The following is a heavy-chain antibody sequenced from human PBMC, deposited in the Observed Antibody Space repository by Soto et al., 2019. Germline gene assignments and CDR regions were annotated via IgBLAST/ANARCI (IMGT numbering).Heavy chain of an antibody. Sequence: QVQLVESGGGVVQPGRSLRLSCAASGFTFSSYAMHLVRQAPGKGLEWVAVIWYDGGNKYYADSVKGRFTISRDNSKNTLYRQMNSLRGADTAVYHCARCHYSGSARTYGMDVWGQGTTVTVSS. CDR2: IWYDGGNK. J-gene: IGHJ6*02. D-gene: IGHD3-10*01. CDR1: GFTFSSYA. V-gene: IGHV3-33*01. CDR3: ARCHYSGSARTYGMDV.